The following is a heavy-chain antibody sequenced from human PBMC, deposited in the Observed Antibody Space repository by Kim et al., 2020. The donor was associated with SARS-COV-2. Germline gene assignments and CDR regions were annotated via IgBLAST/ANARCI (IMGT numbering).Heavy chain of an antibody. Sequence: GGSLRLSCAASGFTFRDYYLSWIRQAPGKGLEWVSHIGSSGSTIYYADSVKGRFTISRDNAKNSLSLQMSSLRAEDTAVYYCARVSYSGVMWDYYYYYMDVWGKGTTVSVS. CDR1: GFTFRDYY. J-gene: IGHJ6*03. V-gene: IGHV3-11*01. CDR2: IGSSGSTI. CDR3: ARVSYSGVMWDYYYYYMDV. D-gene: IGHD6-19*01.